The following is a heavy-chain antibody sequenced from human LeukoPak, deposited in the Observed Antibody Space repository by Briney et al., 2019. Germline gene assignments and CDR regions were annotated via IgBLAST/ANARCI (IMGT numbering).Heavy chain of an antibody. CDR2: MNPNSGNT. D-gene: IGHD1-1*01. V-gene: IGHV1-8*01. CDR1: GYTFSTCD. Sequence: ASVKVSCKASGYTFSTCDINWVRQAAGQGLEWMGWMNPNSGNTGFADKFQGRVTMTGDTSINTAYMELSSLRSEDTAVYYCARVLGSISHWGQGTLVTVSS. CDR3: ARVLGSISH. J-gene: IGHJ4*02.